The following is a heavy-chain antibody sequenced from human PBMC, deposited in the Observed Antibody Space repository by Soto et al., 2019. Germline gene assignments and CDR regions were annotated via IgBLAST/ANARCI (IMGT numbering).Heavy chain of an antibody. Sequence: QVQLQESGPRLVKPSGTLSLTCGVSGDSIISSNWWSWVRQPLGKGLEWIGEIYHSGSTHYNPSLNSRVTMSVDKSKNHFSLKLTSVTAADTAVYFCATGLSSSWYSHNDSWGQGTLVTVSS. J-gene: IGHJ4*02. V-gene: IGHV4-4*02. CDR2: IYHSGST. CDR3: ATGLSSSWYSHNDS. CDR1: GDSIISSNW. D-gene: IGHD6-13*01.